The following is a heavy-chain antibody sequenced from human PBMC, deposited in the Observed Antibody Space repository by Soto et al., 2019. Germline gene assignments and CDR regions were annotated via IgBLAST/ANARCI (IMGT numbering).Heavy chain of an antibody. V-gene: IGHV3-30*18. J-gene: IGHJ5*02. CDR1: GFTFISSG. CDR3: AKPRRIQLWPNWFDP. D-gene: IGHD5-18*01. CDR2: ISYDGSNK. Sequence: VGSLGLSCASSGFTFISSGMHWVRKAPGKGLEWVAVISYDGSNKYYADSVKGRFTISRDNSKNTLYLQMSSLRAEDTAVYYCAKPRRIQLWPNWFDPWGQGTLVTGSS.